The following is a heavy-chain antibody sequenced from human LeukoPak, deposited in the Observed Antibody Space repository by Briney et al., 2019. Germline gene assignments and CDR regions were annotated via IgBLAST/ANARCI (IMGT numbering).Heavy chain of an antibody. D-gene: IGHD3-10*01. Sequence: SETLSPTCTVSGGSFSGPYWSWIRQTPGKGLEWIGYIYHNGDTRYNPSLKSRVTMSVDTSKNQFSLKLNSVTPADTAVYYCARDGYGPTDFWGKGSLVTVSS. CDR2: IYHNGDT. J-gene: IGHJ4*02. V-gene: IGHV4-59*11. CDR3: ARDGYGPTDF. CDR1: GGSFSGPY.